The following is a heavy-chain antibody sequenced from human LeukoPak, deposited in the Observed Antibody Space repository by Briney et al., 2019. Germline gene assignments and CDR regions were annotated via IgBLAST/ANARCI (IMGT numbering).Heavy chain of an antibody. CDR3: ARSDVLTGYFTRKVGFDY. D-gene: IGHD3-9*01. CDR1: GGSINSSSYY. V-gene: IGHV4-39*01. Sequence: SETLSLTCTVSGGSINSSSYYWGWIRQPPGGGLEWNGSIYYSGNTYYNPSLRSRVTISVDTPKNKFSLHLTSVTAADTALYRCARSDVLTGYFTRKVGFDYWGQGTVVTVSS. J-gene: IGHJ4*02. CDR2: IYYSGNT.